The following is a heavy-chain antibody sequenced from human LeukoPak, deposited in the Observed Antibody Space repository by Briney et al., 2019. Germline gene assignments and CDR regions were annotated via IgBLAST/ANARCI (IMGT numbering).Heavy chain of an antibody. CDR1: GFTFSNYR. V-gene: IGHV3-21*04. Sequence: GGSLRLSCAGPGFTFSNYRINRVRQAPGKGLEWVSSISPSSHYIYYADSVRGRFTISRDNARNSLYLQMNSLRDEDTAVYYCARDRHTAMVYYYYYMDVWGTGTTVTVSS. J-gene: IGHJ6*03. CDR2: ISPSSHYI. D-gene: IGHD5-18*01. CDR3: ARDRHTAMVYYYYYMDV.